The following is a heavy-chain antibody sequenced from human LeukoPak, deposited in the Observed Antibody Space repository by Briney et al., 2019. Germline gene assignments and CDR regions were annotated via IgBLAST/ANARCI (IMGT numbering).Heavy chain of an antibody. V-gene: IGHV1-2*04. CDR3: ARDLPEKQLVPGPGGYGMDV. CDR1: GYTFTGYY. Sequence: VSVKVSCKASGYTFTGYYMHWVRQAPGQGLEWMGWINPNSGGTNYAQKFQGWVTMTRDTSISTAYMELSRLRSDDTAVYYCARDLPEKQLVPGPGGYGMDVWGQGTTVTVSS. J-gene: IGHJ6*02. D-gene: IGHD6-13*01. CDR2: INPNSGGT.